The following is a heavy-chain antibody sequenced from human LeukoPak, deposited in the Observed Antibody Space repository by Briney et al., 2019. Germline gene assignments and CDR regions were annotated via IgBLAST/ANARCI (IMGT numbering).Heavy chain of an antibody. Sequence: LETLSLTCTVSGDSISSNNYYWGWIRQPPGKGLEWIGSIYYSGSTYYNPSLKSRVTMSVDTSKNQFSLKLTSVTAADTAVYYCASGSYSSGWYPYFEFWGQGTLETVSS. CDR3: ASGSYSSGWYPYFEF. CDR2: IYYSGST. D-gene: IGHD6-19*01. V-gene: IGHV4-39*01. CDR1: GDSISSNNYY. J-gene: IGHJ4*02.